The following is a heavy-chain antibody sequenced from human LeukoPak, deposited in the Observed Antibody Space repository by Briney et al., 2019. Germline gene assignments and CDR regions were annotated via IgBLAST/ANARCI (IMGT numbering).Heavy chain of an antibody. CDR3: ARDWVAGVPFDAFDI. V-gene: IGHV3-7*03. Sequence: GGSLRLSCAASGFTLSSYWMSWVRQAPGKGLEWVANIKEDGSEKYYVDPVKGRFTISRDNAKNSLYLHMNSLTAEDTAMYYCARDWVAGVPFDAFDIWGQGTMVSVSS. J-gene: IGHJ3*02. D-gene: IGHD3-10*01. CDR2: IKEDGSEK. CDR1: GFTLSSYW.